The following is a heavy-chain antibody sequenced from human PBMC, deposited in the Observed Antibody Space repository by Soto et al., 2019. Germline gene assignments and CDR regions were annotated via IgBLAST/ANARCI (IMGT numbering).Heavy chain of an antibody. CDR2: IVVGSGNT. V-gene: IGHV1-58*01. D-gene: IGHD3-22*01. Sequence: QKQLVQSGPEVKRPGTSVKVSCKASGLTFRDSAVQWVRQRRGHRLEWIGWIVVGSGNTNYAQDVQGRVTISRDMTTDTVYMELSSLRAEDSAVFFCAADGLTYDNGGYVFDGFDTGGQGTMVTVAS. J-gene: IGHJ3*02. CDR1: GLTFRDSA. CDR3: AADGLTYDNGGYVFDGFDT.